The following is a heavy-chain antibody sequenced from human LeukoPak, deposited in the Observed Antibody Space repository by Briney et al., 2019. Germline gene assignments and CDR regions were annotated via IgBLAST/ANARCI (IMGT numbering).Heavy chain of an antibody. CDR2: ISANSANI. J-gene: IGHJ6*02. D-gene: IGHD2-8*01. CDR1: GFTFDDYV. CDR3: ARDFCTGRNYYFYGMDV. V-gene: IGHV3-9*01. Sequence: GGSLRLSCAASGFTFDDYVMHWVRQAPGRGLEWVSSISANSANIGYADSVKGRFTLSRDNAKNSLYLQMNSLRTEDTALYYCARDFCTGRNYYFYGMDVWGRGTTVTVSS.